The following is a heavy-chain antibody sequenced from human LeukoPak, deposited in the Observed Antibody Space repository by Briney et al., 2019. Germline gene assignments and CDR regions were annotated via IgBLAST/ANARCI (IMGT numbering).Heavy chain of an antibody. V-gene: IGHV1-69*13. CDR1: GGTLSSYA. CDR2: IIPIFGTA. Sequence: ASVKVSFKASGGTLSSYAISWVRQAPGQGLEWMGGIIPIFGTANYAQKFQGRVTISAGESTSTAYMELSSLRSEDTAVYYCATSESNQLPAPYFDYWGQGTVVTVSS. D-gene: IGHD2-2*01. CDR3: ATSESNQLPAPYFDY. J-gene: IGHJ4*02.